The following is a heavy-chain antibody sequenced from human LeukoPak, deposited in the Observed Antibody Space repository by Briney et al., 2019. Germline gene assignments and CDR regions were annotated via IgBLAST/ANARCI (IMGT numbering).Heavy chain of an antibody. Sequence: PGGSLRLSCAASGFTFSSYAMSWVRQAPGKGLEWVSVISGSGGSTYYADSVKGRFTISRDNSKNTLYLQMNGLRAEDTAVYYCAKDNVVGLLTPSYYMDVWGKGTTVTVSS. J-gene: IGHJ6*03. V-gene: IGHV3-23*01. D-gene: IGHD2-15*01. CDR2: ISGSGGST. CDR1: GFTFSSYA. CDR3: AKDNVVGLLTPSYYMDV.